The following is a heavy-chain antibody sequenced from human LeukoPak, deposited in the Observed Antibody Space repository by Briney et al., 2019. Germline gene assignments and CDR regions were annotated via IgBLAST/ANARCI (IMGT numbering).Heavy chain of an antibody. Sequence: PGGSLRLSCAASGFTFSRYRMSWVRQAPGKGLEWVANIKQDGSEKHYVDSVKGRFTISRDNAKNSLYLQMNSLRAEDTAVYYCVRGNDYSVFDIWGQGTMLTVSS. V-gene: IGHV3-7*01. J-gene: IGHJ3*02. D-gene: IGHD4-11*01. CDR3: VRGNDYSVFDI. CDR2: IKQDGSEK. CDR1: GFTFSRYR.